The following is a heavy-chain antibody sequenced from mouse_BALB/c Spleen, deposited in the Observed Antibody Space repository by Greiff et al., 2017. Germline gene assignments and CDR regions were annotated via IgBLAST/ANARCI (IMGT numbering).Heavy chain of an antibody. CDR1: GYAFSSSW. J-gene: IGHJ2*01. D-gene: IGHD1-1*01. CDR2: IYPGDGDT. V-gene: IGHV1-82*01. CDR3: ARSPDGSFDY. Sequence: LQESGPELVKPGASVKISCKASGYAFSSSWMNWVKQRPGQGLEWIGRIYPGDGDTNYNGKFKGKATLTADKSSSTAYMQLSSLTSVDSAVYFCARSPDGSFDYWGQGTTLTVSS.